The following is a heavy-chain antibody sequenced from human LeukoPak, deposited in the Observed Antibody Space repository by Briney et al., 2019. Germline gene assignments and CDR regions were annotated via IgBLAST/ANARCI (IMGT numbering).Heavy chain of an antibody. J-gene: IGHJ4*02. V-gene: IGHV4-4*02. CDR3: ARVRNIVAYFDY. D-gene: IGHD2/OR15-2a*01. CDR1: GGSISSSNW. CDR2: IYYSGST. Sequence: SGTLSLTCAVSGGSISSSNWWSWVRQPPGKGLEWIGYIYYSGSTNYNPSLKSRVTISVDTSKNQFSLKLSSVTAADTAVYYCARVRNIVAYFDYWGQGTLVTVSS.